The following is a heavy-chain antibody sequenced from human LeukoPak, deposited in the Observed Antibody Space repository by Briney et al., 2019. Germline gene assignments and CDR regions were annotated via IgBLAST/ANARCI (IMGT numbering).Heavy chain of an antibody. V-gene: IGHV1-8*01. Sequence: GASVKVSCKASGYTFTSYDINWVRRATGQGLEWMAWMNPDSGNTGYAQKLQGRVTMTRNTSISTAYMELSSLRSEDTAVYYCARGPLYCGGDCSGVDNYGMDVWGQGTTVTVSS. CDR2: MNPDSGNT. CDR1: GYTFTSYD. J-gene: IGHJ6*02. D-gene: IGHD2-21*02. CDR3: ARGPLYCGGDCSGVDNYGMDV.